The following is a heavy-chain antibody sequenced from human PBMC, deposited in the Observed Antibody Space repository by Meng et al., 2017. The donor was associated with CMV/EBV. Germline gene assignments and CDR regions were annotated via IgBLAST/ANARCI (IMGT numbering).Heavy chain of an antibody. V-gene: IGHV3-9*01. J-gene: IGHJ4*02. D-gene: IGHD3-10*01. Sequence: GGSLRLSCAASGFTFDDYAMHWVRQAPGKGLEWVSGISWNSGSIGYADSVKGRFTISRDNAKNSLYLQMNSLRAEDTALYYCAKGNYYGSGWIGYWGQGTLVTVSS. CDR2: ISWNSGSI. CDR1: GFTFDDYA. CDR3: AKGNYYGSGWIGY.